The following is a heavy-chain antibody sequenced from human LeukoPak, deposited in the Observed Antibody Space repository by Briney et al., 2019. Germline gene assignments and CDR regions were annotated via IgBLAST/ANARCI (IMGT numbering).Heavy chain of an antibody. CDR1: GFTLSNFW. V-gene: IGHV3-23*01. CDR2: ITTSDGNT. CDR3: AKDGGLWVSAHWGDS. J-gene: IGHJ4*02. D-gene: IGHD7-27*01. Sequence: GGSLRLSCATSGFTLSNFWMSWVRQAPGKGLEWVSTITTSDGNTYYADSVKGWFTVSRDNSKNTLFLQMNSLRAEDTAVYYCAKDGGLWVSAHWGDSWGRGTLVTVSS.